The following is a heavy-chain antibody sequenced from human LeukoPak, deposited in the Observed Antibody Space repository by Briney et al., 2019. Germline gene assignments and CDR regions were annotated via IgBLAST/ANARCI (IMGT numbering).Heavy chain of an antibody. J-gene: IGHJ4*02. Sequence: PSETLSLTCTVSGGSISSYYWSWIRQPPGKGLEWIGDIYYSGSDNYNPSLKSRVTISVDTSKNQFSLKLSSVTAADTAVYYCAREEGPGYSSGWYYFDYWGQGTLVTVSS. CDR1: GGSISSYY. V-gene: IGHV4-59*01. CDR3: AREEGPGYSSGWYYFDY. D-gene: IGHD6-19*01. CDR2: IYYSGSD.